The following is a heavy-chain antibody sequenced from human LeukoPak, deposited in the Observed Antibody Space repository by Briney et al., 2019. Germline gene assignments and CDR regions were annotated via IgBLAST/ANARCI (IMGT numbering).Heavy chain of an antibody. CDR2: IKQDGSEK. D-gene: IGHD3-3*01. V-gene: IGHV3-7*01. J-gene: IGHJ6*03. Sequence: GGSLRLLCAAAGFTFSSYWMSWVRQAPGKGLECVANIKQDGSEKYYVDSVKGRFTISRENAKKSLYLQMNSLRAEDTAVYYCAKSTIFGVSYYMDVWGKGTTVTVSS. CDR1: GFTFSSYW. CDR3: AKSTIFGVSYYMDV.